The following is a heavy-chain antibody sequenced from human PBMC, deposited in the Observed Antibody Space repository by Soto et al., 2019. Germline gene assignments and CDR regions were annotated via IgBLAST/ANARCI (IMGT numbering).Heavy chain of an antibody. CDR1: GGPFSSYA. D-gene: IGHD2-2*01. J-gene: IGHJ6*02. V-gene: IGHV1-69*13. Sequence: GAPVKVSCKASGGPFSSYAISWVRQAPGQGLEWMGGIIPIFGTANYAQKFQGIVTITADESTSTAYMELGSLRSDDTAVYYCARGSDIVVVPAAYSVDYYYYYGMDVWGQGTTVTVSS. CDR2: IIPIFGTA. CDR3: ARGSDIVVVPAAYSVDYYYYYGMDV.